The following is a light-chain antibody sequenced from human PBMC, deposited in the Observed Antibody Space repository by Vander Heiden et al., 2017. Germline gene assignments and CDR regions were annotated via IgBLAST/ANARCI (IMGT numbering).Light chain of an antibody. V-gene: IGLV2-14*03. CDR3: ASNATRSTLEL. CDR2: DVS. Sequence: QSVLTQPASVSGSPGQSITITCTETSSDVDGKIYVSWYQHHPGKVPKLLIYDVSNRPSGVSYRFSGSKSGNTASLTISGLQAEDEADYYCASNATRSTLELFGGGTKLTVL. CDR1: SSDVDGKIY. J-gene: IGLJ2*01.